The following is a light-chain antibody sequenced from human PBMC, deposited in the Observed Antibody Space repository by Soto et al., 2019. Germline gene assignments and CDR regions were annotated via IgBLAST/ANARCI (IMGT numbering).Light chain of an antibody. Sequence: QSVLTQPPSVSGAPGQRVSISCTGSTYNIGAGYHVQGYQQFPGTAPKLLMYVNTNRPSGVPDRFAGSKSGTSASLAITGLQAEDEADYYCQSYDSSLSSYVFGTGTKLTVL. CDR1: TYNIGAGYH. CDR3: QSYDSSLSSYV. V-gene: IGLV1-40*01. J-gene: IGLJ1*01. CDR2: VNT.